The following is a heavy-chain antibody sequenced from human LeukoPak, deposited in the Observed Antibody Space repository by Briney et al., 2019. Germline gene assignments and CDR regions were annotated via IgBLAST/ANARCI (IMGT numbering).Heavy chain of an antibody. CDR1: GFTFSDHY. J-gene: IGHJ4*02. CDR3: ARTATSPFDY. CDR2: ISSSSSTI. V-gene: IGHV3-48*01. Sequence: GGSLRLSCAASGFTFSDHYMDWVRQAPGKGLKWVSYISSSSSTIYYADSVKGRFTISRDNAKNSLYLQMNSLRAEDTAVYYCARTATSPFDYWGQGTLVTVSP.